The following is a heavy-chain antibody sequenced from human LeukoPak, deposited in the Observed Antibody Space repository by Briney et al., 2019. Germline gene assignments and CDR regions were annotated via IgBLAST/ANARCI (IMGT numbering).Heavy chain of an antibody. D-gene: IGHD6-6*01. V-gene: IGHV3-23*01. CDR3: AKVKVEYSSFYHYFDY. CDR2: ISGSGGST. Sequence: GGSLRLSCAASGFTFSSYAMSWVRQAPGKGLEWVSAISGSGGSTYYADSVKGRFTISRDNSKNTLFLQMNSLRAEDTAVYYCAKVKVEYSSFYHYFDYWGQGTLVTVSS. CDR1: GFTFSSYA. J-gene: IGHJ4*02.